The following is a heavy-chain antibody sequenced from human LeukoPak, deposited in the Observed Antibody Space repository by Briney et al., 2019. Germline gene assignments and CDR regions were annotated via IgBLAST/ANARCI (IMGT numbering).Heavy chain of an antibody. CDR1: AFTFSSYG. J-gene: IGHJ4*02. V-gene: IGHV3-23*01. CDR3: AKGPRALEHSTHFFDY. D-gene: IGHD1/OR15-1a*01. Sequence: GASLRLSCAASAFTFSSYGMNWVRQAPGKGLEWVSAISGSDGGTNYADSVKGRFTISRDNSKNTLYLQMNSLRAEDTAVYYCAKGPRALEHSTHFFDYWGQGTLVTVSS. CDR2: ISGSDGGT.